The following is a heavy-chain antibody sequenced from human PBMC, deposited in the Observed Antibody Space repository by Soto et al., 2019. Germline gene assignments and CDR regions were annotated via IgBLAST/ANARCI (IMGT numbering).Heavy chain of an antibody. V-gene: IGHV3-33*01. CDR1: GFTFSSYG. Sequence: GGSLRLSCAASGFTFSSYGMHWVRQAPGKGLEWVAVIWYDGSNKYYADSVKGRFTISRDNSKNTLYLQMNSLRAEDTAVYYCARDFGLLDIVVVPAAMEGSYYYYYGMDVWGQGTTVTVSS. J-gene: IGHJ6*02. CDR2: IWYDGSNK. D-gene: IGHD2-2*03. CDR3: ARDFGLLDIVVVPAAMEGSYYYYYGMDV.